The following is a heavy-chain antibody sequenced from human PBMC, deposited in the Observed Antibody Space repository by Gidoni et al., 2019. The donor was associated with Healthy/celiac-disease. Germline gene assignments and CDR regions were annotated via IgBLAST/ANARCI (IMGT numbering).Heavy chain of an antibody. V-gene: IGHV3-73*02. CDR2: IRSKANSYAT. J-gene: IGHJ4*02. Sequence: EVQLVESGGGLVQPGRSLKLSCSASGFTFSGSAMHWVHQASGKGLEWVGRIRSKANSYATAYAASVKGRFTISRDDSKNTAYLQMNSLKTEDTAVYYCTTLQTSIAARELDYWGQGTLVTVSS. CDR3: TTLQTSIAARELDY. D-gene: IGHD6-6*01. CDR1: GFTFSGSA.